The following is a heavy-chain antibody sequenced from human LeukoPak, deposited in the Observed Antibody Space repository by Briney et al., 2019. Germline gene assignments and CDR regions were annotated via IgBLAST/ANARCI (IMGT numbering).Heavy chain of an antibody. CDR2: IKKDGSEK. V-gene: IGHV3-7*01. J-gene: IGHJ4*02. D-gene: IGHD3-22*01. CDR1: GFTFSSHW. CDR3: AKDSAYYYDSSGYYYD. Sequence: GGSLRLSCAASGFTFSSHWMSWVRQAPGKGLEWVANIKKDGSEKYYVDAVKGRFTISRDNAKNSLYLQMNSLRAEDTAMYYCAKDSAYYYDSSGYYYDWGQGTLVTVSS.